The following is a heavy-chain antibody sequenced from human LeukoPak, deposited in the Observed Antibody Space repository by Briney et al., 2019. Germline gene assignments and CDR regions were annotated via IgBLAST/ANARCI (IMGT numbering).Heavy chain of an antibody. V-gene: IGHV3-21*01. CDR3: ARGEYGSGSYHIDY. CDR2: ITSRGDYI. CDR1: GFIFNTYS. Sequence: GGSLRLSCAASGFIFNTYSMNWVRQAPGKGLEWVSSITSRGDYIYYADSVKGRFTISRDNAESSLYLQMNSLRAEDTAVYYCARGEYGSGSYHIDYWGQGTLVTVSS. D-gene: IGHD3-10*01. J-gene: IGHJ4*02.